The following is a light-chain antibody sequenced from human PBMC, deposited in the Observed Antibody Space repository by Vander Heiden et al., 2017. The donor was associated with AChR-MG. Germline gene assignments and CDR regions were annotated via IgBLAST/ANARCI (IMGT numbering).Light chain of an antibody. CDR1: ESVSSN. CDR3: QQYNNWPRT. J-gene: IGKJ1*01. CDR2: GAS. V-gene: IGKV3-15*01. Sequence: EIVMTQSSATLSVSPGERATLSGRASESVSSNLAWYQQKPGQAPRLLIYGASTRATGIPARFSGSGSGTEFTLTISSLQSEDFAVYYCQQYNNWPRTFGQRTKVEIK.